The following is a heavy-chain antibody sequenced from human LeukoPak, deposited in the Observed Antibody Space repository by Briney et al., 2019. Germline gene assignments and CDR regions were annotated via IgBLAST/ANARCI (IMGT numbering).Heavy chain of an antibody. V-gene: IGHV4-39*01. D-gene: IGHD3-16*02. J-gene: IGHJ5*02. CDR1: GGSLSSSSYY. CDR3: ARGSFEGRRIMITFGGVIAT. CDR2: IYYSGST. Sequence: SETLSLTCTVSGGSLSSSSYYWGWVRQPPGKGLEWIGSIYYSGSTYYNPSLKSRVTISVDTSKKQFSLKLSSVTAADTAVYYCARGSFEGRRIMITFGGVIATWGQGTLVTVSS.